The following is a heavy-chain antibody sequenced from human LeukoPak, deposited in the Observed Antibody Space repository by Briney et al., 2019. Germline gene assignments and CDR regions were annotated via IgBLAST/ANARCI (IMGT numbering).Heavy chain of an antibody. V-gene: IGHV1-18*01. CDR2: ISAYNGNT. CDR3: VRDVLEAGTYNWFDP. CDR1: GYTFTSYG. Sequence: GASVTVSCKASGYTFTSYGISWVRQAPGQGLEWMGWISAYNGNTNYAQKLQGRVTMTTDTSTSTAYMELRSLRSDDTAVYYCVRDVLEAGTYNWFDPWGQGTLVTVSS. D-gene: IGHD1-7*01. J-gene: IGHJ5*02.